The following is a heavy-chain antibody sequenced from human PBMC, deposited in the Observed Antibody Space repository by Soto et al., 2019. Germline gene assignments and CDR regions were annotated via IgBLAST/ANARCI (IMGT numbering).Heavy chain of an antibody. CDR1: GGSISSGGYY. J-gene: IGHJ4*02. D-gene: IGHD5-12*01. Sequence: SETLSLTCTVSGGSISSGGYYWSWIRQHPGKGLEWIGYVYYNGGTYYNPSLKSRVTISIETSRNRFSLRLSSVTAADTAVYYCARVRQRLGYIDYWGRGTLVTVSS. CDR2: VYYNGGT. CDR3: ARVRQRLGYIDY. V-gene: IGHV4-31*03.